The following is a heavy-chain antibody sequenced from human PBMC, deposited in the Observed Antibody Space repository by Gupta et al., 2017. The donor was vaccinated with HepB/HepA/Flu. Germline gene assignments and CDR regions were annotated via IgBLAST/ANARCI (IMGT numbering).Heavy chain of an antibody. V-gene: IGHV1-69*01. CDR2: IIPIFGTA. J-gene: IGHJ1*01. D-gene: IGHD2-2*01. CDR3: ARGAYCSSTSCYYFQH. CDR1: GGTFSSYA. Sequence: QVQLVQSGAEVKKPGSSVKVSCTASGGTFSSYAISWVRQAPGQGLEWMGGIIPIFGTANYAQKFQGRVTITADESTSTAYMELSSLRSEDTAVYYCARGAYCSSTSCYYFQHWGQGTLVTVSS.